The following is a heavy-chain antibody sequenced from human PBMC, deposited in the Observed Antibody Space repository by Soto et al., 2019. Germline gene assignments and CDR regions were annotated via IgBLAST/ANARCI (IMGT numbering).Heavy chain of an antibody. CDR1: GFTSSSYG. Sequence: QVQLVESGGGVVQPGRSLRLSCAASGFTSSSYGMHWVRQAPGKGLEWVAVISYDGSNKYYADSVKGRFTISRDNSKNTLYLQMNSLRAEDTAVYYCAKDMEDSGWSSLPDYWGQGTLVTVSS. CDR3: AKDMEDSGWSSLPDY. V-gene: IGHV3-30*18. D-gene: IGHD6-19*01. J-gene: IGHJ4*02. CDR2: ISYDGSNK.